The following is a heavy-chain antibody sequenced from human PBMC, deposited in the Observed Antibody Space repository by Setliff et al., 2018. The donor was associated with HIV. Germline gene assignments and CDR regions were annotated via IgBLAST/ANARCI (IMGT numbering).Heavy chain of an antibody. J-gene: IGHJ5*02. D-gene: IGHD1-26*01. CDR3: TTRLSGSYIPNWFDP. V-gene: IGHV1-24*01. CDR2: FDPEDGES. CDR1: GYTLTELS. Sequence: GASVKVSCKISGYTLTELSRHWVRQAPGKGLEWMGRFDPEDGESIYAQKFQGRVTMTDDTSADTAYMELRSLTSEDTAVYYCTTRLSGSYIPNWFDPWGQGTLVTVSS.